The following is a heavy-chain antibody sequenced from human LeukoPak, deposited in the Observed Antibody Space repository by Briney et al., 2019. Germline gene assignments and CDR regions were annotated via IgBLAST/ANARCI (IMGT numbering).Heavy chain of an antibody. CDR2: ISTSGST. D-gene: IGHD4-17*01. V-gene: IGHV4-4*07. Sequence: PSETLSLTCTVSGGSISSYYWSWIRQPAGKGLEWIGRISTSGSTNYNPSLKSRVTISVDKSKNQFSLKLSSVTAADTAVYYCARGATATVTSLSYYYYYMAVWRKGTTVTVSS. CDR1: GGSISSYY. CDR3: ARGATATVTSLSYYYYYMAV. J-gene: IGHJ6*03.